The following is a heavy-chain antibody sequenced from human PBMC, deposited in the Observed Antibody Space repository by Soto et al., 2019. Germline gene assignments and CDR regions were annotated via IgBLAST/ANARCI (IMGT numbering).Heavy chain of an antibody. CDR2: ISAYNGNT. CDR3: ASYHLNSYYYGMDV. Sequence: EASVKVSCKASGYTFTSYGISWVRQAHGQGLEWMGWISAYNGNTDYAQKLQGRVTMTTDTSTSTAYMELRSLRSDDTAVYYCASYHLNSYYYGMDVWGQGTTVTVSS. J-gene: IGHJ6*02. CDR1: GYTFTSYG. V-gene: IGHV1-18*01.